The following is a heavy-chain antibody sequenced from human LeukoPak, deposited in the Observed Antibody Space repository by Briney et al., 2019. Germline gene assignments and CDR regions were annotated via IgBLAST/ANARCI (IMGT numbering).Heavy chain of an antibody. V-gene: IGHV4-31*11. Sequence: SETLSLTCAVSGGSISSGDFPRSWLRQPPGKGLEWIGYIYYSGSTYYNPSLKSRVTILVDTSKNQFSLKLSSVTAADTAVYYCARARITMPENWFDPWGQGTLVTVSS. CDR2: IYYSGST. J-gene: IGHJ5*02. CDR3: ARARITMPENWFDP. D-gene: IGHD3-10*01. CDR1: GGSISSGDFP.